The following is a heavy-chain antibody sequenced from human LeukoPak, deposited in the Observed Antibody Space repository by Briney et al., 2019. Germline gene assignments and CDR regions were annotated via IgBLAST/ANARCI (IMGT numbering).Heavy chain of an antibody. D-gene: IGHD7-27*01. CDR3: ARVYWVTGPFDY. V-gene: IGHV3-23*01. Sequence: AGGSLRLSCAASGFTFSSYAMSWVRQAPGKGLEWVSAISGSGGSTYYADSVKGRFTISRDNSKNTLYLQMNSLRAEDTAVYYCARVYWVTGPFDYWGQGTLVTVSS. J-gene: IGHJ4*02. CDR2: ISGSGGST. CDR1: GFTFSSYA.